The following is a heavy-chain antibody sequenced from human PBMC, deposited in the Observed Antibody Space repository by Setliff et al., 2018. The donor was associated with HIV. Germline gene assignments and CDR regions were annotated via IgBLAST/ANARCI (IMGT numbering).Heavy chain of an antibody. CDR1: GGSISSHY. CDR2: IYYSGST. CDR3: ARQLYSSGWYLYYFDY. V-gene: IGHV4-59*11. J-gene: IGHJ4*02. Sequence: SETLSLTCTVSGGSISSHYWSWIRQPPGKGLEWIGSIYYSGSTNYNPSLKSRVTISVDTSENQFSLKLSSVTAADTAVYYCARQLYSSGWYLYYFDYWGQGTLVTVSS. D-gene: IGHD6-19*01.